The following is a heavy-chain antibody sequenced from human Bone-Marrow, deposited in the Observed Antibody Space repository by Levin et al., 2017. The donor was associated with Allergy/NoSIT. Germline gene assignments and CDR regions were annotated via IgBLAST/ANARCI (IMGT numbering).Heavy chain of an antibody. CDR3: ARVRSSSWFDAFDI. D-gene: IGHD6-13*01. Sequence: GESLKISCAASGFTFSSYAMHWVRQAPGKGLEWVAVISYDGSNKYYADSVKGRFTISRDNSKNTLYLQMNSLRAEDTAVYYCARVRSSSWFDAFDIWGQGTMVTVSS. CDR1: GFTFSSYA. J-gene: IGHJ3*02. V-gene: IGHV3-30-3*01. CDR2: ISYDGSNK.